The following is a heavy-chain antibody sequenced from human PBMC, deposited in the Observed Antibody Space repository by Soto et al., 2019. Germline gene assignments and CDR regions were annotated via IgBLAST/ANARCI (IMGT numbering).Heavy chain of an antibody. CDR3: ARSGRSLLDY. CDR1: GASISGGDHY. J-gene: IGHJ4*02. V-gene: IGHV4-30-4*01. D-gene: IGHD1-26*01. CDR2: LSYTGNSYNP. Sequence: QVQLQESGPGLVKPSQTLSLTCTVSGASISGGDHYWSWVRQPPGKGLEWIGHLSYTGNSYNPYYNPSHQSRPTMSLDTSKNQFSLKMTSVTAADPAVYFCARSGRSLLDYWGQGALVSVSS.